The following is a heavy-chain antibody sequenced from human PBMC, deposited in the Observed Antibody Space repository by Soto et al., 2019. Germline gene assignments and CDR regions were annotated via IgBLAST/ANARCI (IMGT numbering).Heavy chain of an antibody. D-gene: IGHD2-2*01. CDR1: GFTFSNYA. Sequence: PGGSLRLSCAASGFTFSNYAMTWVRQGPGKGLEWVSAISGSGGSVYYADSVKGRFTIPRDNSKNTLYLQMNSLRADDSGVYYCAKDPYSGVLVPVAIGFDPWGPGTLVTVSS. V-gene: IGHV3-23*01. CDR3: AKDPYSGVLVPVAIGFDP. CDR2: ISGSGGSV. J-gene: IGHJ5*02.